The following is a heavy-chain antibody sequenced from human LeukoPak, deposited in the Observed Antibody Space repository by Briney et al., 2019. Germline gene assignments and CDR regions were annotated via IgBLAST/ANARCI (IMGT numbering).Heavy chain of an antibody. D-gene: IGHD1-7*01. CDR2: IYYSGST. Sequence: PSETLSLTCTVSGGSISSSSYYCGWIRQPPGKGLEWIGSIYYSGSTYYNPSLKSRVTISVDTSKNQFSLKLTSVTAADTAVYYCASGGYNWNSPMFNWFDPWGQGTLVTVSS. J-gene: IGHJ5*02. CDR3: ASGGYNWNSPMFNWFDP. CDR1: GGSISSSSYY. V-gene: IGHV4-39*01.